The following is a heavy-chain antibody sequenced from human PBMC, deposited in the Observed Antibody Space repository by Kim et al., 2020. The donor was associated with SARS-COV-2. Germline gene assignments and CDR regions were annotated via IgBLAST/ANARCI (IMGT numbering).Heavy chain of an antibody. CDR3: ARSRLAYEYMDV. V-gene: IGHV3-49*04. J-gene: IGHJ6*03. D-gene: IGHD3-16*01. CDR1: GFTFSDYY. Sequence: GGSLRLSCTASGFTFSDYYMTWVRLAPGKGLEWVGLIRTNTYGGTREYAPSVKDRFTVSRDDSNSVAYLQLNSLRSEDTAVYYCARSRLAYEYMDVWGKG. CDR2: IRTNTYGGTR.